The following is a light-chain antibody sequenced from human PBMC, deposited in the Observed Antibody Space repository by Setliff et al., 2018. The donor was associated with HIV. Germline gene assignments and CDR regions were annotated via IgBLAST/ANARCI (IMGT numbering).Light chain of an antibody. CDR2: DVS. J-gene: IGLJ3*02. CDR3: SSYTSSSTLV. Sequence: QSVLTQPASVSGSPGQSITISCTGTSSDVAGYNYVSWYQQHPGKGPKLMIYDVSNRPSGVSNRFSGSKSGNTASLTISGLQAEDEADYYCSSYTSSSTLVFGGGTKVTVL. CDR1: SSDVAGYNY. V-gene: IGLV2-14*03.